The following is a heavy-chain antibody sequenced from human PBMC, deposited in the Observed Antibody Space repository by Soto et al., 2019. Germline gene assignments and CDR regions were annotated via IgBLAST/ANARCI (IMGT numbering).Heavy chain of an antibody. Sequence: SETLSLTCTVSGGSVSSGSYYWSWIRQPPGRGLEWIGYIYYSGSTNYNPSLKSRVTISVDTSKNQFSLKLSSVTAADTAVYYCARVREYYGSGSYYLFDYWGQGTLVTVSS. CDR3: ARVREYYGSGSYYLFDY. J-gene: IGHJ4*02. D-gene: IGHD3-10*01. CDR2: IYYSGST. CDR1: GGSVSSGSYY. V-gene: IGHV4-61*01.